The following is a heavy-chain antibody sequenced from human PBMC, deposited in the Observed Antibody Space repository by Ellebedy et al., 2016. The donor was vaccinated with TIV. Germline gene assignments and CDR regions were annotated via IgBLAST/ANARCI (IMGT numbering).Heavy chain of an antibody. CDR3: AKARYPDFYNNHGLDV. CDR2: ISDDGSNK. Sequence: GESLKISCAASGFTFSHYDIHWVRQAPGKGLEWVALISDDGSNKYYRDSVKGRFTISRDSSKFRVYLQMNSLKVEDTAVYYCAKARYPDFYNNHGLDVWGQGTTVTVAS. J-gene: IGHJ6*02. V-gene: IGHV3-30*18. D-gene: IGHD1-14*01. CDR1: GFTFSHYD.